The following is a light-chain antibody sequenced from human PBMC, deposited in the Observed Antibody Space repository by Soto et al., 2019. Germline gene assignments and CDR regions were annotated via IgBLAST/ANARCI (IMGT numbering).Light chain of an antibody. Sequence: DIPMTQSPCSLSASVGDRVTITCRASQSISSYLNWYQQKPGKAPKLLIYAASSLQSGVPSRFSGSGSGTDFTLTISSLQPEDFATYYCQQSYSTPLYTFGQGTKLEIK. V-gene: IGKV1-39*01. J-gene: IGKJ2*01. CDR1: QSISSY. CDR2: AAS. CDR3: QQSYSTPLYT.